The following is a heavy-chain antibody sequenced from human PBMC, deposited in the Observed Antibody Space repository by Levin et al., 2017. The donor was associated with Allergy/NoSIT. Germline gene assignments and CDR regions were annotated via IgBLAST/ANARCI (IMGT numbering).Heavy chain of an antibody. Sequence: GGSLRLSCAASGFIFSKYGLHWVRQAPGKGLVWVAVISYDGSYKFYADSVKGRFTVSRDSSKDTLYLQMNSLRAEDTAVYYCARSYYEIWSGYIGNFDFDSRGQGTLVTVSS. J-gene: IGHJ4*02. D-gene: IGHD3-3*01. CDR3: ARSYYEIWSGYIGNFDFDS. V-gene: IGHV3-30*03. CDR1: GFIFSKYG. CDR2: ISYDGSYK.